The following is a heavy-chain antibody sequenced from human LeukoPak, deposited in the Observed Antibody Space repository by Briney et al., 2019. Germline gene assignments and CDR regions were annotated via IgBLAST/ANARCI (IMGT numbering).Heavy chain of an antibody. Sequence: GGSLRLSCAASGFTFSSYGMHWVRQAPGKGLEWVAVISYDGSNKYYADSVKGRFTISRDNPKNTLYLQMNSLRAEDTAVYYCANTGSGSSQYWGQGTLVTVSS. D-gene: IGHD3-10*01. V-gene: IGHV3-30*18. J-gene: IGHJ4*02. CDR1: GFTFSSYG. CDR3: ANTGSGSSQY. CDR2: ISYDGSNK.